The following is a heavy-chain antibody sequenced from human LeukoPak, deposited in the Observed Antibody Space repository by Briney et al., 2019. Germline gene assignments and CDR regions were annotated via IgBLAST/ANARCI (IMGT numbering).Heavy chain of an antibody. V-gene: IGHV4-34*01. CDR1: GGSFSGYY. Sequence: SETLPLTCAVYGGSFSGYYWSWIRQPPGKGLEWIGEINHSGSTNYNPSLKSRVTISVDTSKNQFSLKLSSVTAADTAVYYCARGILWFGESSYNWFDPWGQGTLVTVSS. CDR2: INHSGST. CDR3: ARGILWFGESSYNWFDP. J-gene: IGHJ5*02. D-gene: IGHD3-10*01.